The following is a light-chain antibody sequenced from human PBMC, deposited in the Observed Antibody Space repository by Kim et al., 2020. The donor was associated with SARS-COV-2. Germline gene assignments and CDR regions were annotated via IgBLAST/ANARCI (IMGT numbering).Light chain of an antibody. CDR3: QQSNHWPPWT. J-gene: IGKJ1*01. CDR2: RTS. Sequence: SPGETAALACRASQSVSDNLAWYQQKPGQAPRLRIFRTSTRATGIPARFSGSGSGTEFTLTISSLQSEDFAVYYCQQSNHWPPWTFGQGTKVDIK. CDR1: QSVSDN. V-gene: IGKV3-15*01.